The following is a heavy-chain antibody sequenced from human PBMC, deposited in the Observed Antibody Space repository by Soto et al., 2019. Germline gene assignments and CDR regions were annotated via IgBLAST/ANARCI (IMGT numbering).Heavy chain of an antibody. J-gene: IGHJ4*02. CDR3: AKDHPVIEVVKVFEY. CDR1: GFSFSSYA. V-gene: IGHV3-23*01. Sequence: EVHLLESGGALVQPGGSLRLSLAASGFSFSSYAMSWVRQAPGKGLDWVSAISGSVTKTHYADSVKGRFPISRDNSKNTLYLQMNSLRAEDTAVYYCAKDHPVIEVVKVFEYWGRGALVTVSS. CDR2: ISGSVTKT. D-gene: IGHD3-22*01.